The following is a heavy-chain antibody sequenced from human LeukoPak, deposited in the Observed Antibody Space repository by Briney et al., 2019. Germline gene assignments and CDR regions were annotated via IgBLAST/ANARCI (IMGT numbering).Heavy chain of an antibody. J-gene: IGHJ6*02. CDR2: ISSSGSTI. CDR1: GFTFSDYY. V-gene: IGHV3-11*01. Sequence: GGSLRLSCAASGFTFSDYYMSWIRQAPGKGLEWVSYISSSGSTIYYADSVKGRFTISRDNAKNSLYLQMNSLRAEDTAVYYCARDLVGATEYCYYGMDVWGQGTTVTVSS. D-gene: IGHD1-26*01. CDR3: ARDLVGATEYCYYGMDV.